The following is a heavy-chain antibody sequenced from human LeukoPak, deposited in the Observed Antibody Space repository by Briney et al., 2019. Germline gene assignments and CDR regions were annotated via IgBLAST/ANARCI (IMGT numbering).Heavy chain of an antibody. V-gene: IGHV1-46*01. CDR3: ARTNVAYYYYYYMDV. J-gene: IGHJ6*03. CDR2: INPSGGST. Sequence: ASVTVSFTSSVYTFTNYYMHWVGQAPGQGREWMGIINPSGGSTSYAHKFQGRVTMTRDTSTSTVYMELSSLRSEDTAVYYCARTNVAYYYYYYMDVWGKGTTVTVSS. CDR1: VYTFTNYY. D-gene: IGHD2-8*01.